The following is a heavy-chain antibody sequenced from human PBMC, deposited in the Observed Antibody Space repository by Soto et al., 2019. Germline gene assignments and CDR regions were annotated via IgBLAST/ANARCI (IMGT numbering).Heavy chain of an antibody. D-gene: IGHD1-26*01. CDR3: AREHYFGLDY. CDR1: GFNFVGSG. J-gene: IGHJ4*02. CDR2: INPAGSGE. V-gene: IGHV3-7*04. Sequence: EVQLVESGGGLVQPGGPLRLSCAASGFNFVGSGMTWVRQALGKGLEWLAKINPAGSGEYYVDPVKGRFTISRDNAKSSLFFQMHSLSDEDTAVYFCAREHYFGLDYWGQGTLVTVSS.